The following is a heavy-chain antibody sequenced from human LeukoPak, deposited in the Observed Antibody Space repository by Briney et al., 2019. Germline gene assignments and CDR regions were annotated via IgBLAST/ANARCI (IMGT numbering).Heavy chain of an antibody. CDR2: IYYSGST. V-gene: IGHV4-31*03. J-gene: IGHJ4*02. Sequence: SSETLSLTCTVSGGSISSGGYYWSWIRQHPGKGLEWIGYIYYSGSTYYNPSLKSRVTISVDTSKNQFSLKLSSVIAADTAVYYCAREVPLVGTYYYDSSGPFDYWGQGTLVTVSS. CDR3: AREVPLVGTYYYDSSGPFDY. D-gene: IGHD3-22*01. CDR1: GGSISSGGYY.